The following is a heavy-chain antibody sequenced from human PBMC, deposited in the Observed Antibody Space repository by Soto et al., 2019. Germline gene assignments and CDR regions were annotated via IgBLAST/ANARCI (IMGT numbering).Heavy chain of an antibody. CDR1: GFTITNYA. V-gene: IGHV3-23*01. Sequence: EVQLLESGGGLVQPGGSLRLSCAASGFTITNYAMSWVRQAPGKGLEWVSGISGSGSSTYNADSVKGRFTISRDTSKDTLYLQMNSLRAEDTAVYYCARDIGSWPMGWFDYWGQGTLVSVSS. D-gene: IGHD6-13*01. CDR2: ISGSGSST. CDR3: ARDIGSWPMGWFDY. J-gene: IGHJ4*02.